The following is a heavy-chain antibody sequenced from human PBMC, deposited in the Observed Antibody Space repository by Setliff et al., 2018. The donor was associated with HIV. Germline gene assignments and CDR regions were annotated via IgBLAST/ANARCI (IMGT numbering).Heavy chain of an antibody. D-gene: IGHD4-17*01. Sequence: GGSLRLSCAANGFSFSSYAMSWVRQAPGKGLEWVSGIGGSGGSIYYADSVKGRFTISSDNPKNTLYLQMTSLRGDDTAMYYCAKDRHGDYFHYYGMDVWGQGTTVTVSS. V-gene: IGHV3-23*01. J-gene: IGHJ6*02. CDR1: GFSFSSYA. CDR2: IGGSGGSI. CDR3: AKDRHGDYFHYYGMDV.